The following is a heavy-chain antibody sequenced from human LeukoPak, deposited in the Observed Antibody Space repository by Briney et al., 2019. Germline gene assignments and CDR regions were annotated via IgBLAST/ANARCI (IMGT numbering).Heavy chain of an antibody. CDR2: ISYDGSNK. V-gene: IGHV3-30*03. D-gene: IGHD3-3*01. Sequence: GGSLRLSCAASGFTFSSYSMNWVRQAPGKGLEWVAVISYDGSNKYYADSVKGRFTISRDNSKNTLYLQMNSLRAEDTAVYCCARALTINLDYWGQGTLVTVSS. CDR1: GFTFSSYS. CDR3: ARALTINLDY. J-gene: IGHJ4*02.